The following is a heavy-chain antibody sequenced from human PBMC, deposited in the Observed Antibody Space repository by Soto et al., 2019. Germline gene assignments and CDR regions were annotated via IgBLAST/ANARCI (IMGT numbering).Heavy chain of an antibody. J-gene: IGHJ4*02. CDR2: INHSGST. CDR3: ASLLL. D-gene: IGHD1-26*01. V-gene: IGHV4-34*01. Sequence: PSQTLSLTCAVYVGSLIGYYWSWIRQPPGKGLEWIGEINHSGSTNYNPSLKSRVTISVDTSKNQFSLKLSSVTAADTAVYYCASLLLWGQGTLVTVSS. CDR1: VGSLIGYY.